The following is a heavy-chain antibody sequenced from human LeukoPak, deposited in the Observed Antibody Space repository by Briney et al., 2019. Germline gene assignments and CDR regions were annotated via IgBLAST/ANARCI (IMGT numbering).Heavy chain of an antibody. Sequence: ASVKVSCKASGYTFTGYYMHWVRQAPGQGLEWMGWTNPNSGGTNYAQKFQGRVTMTRDTSISTAYMELSRLRSDDTAVYYCARETVYYDILTGHRLVDYWGQGTLVTVSS. CDR1: GYTFTGYY. CDR2: TNPNSGGT. CDR3: ARETVYYDILTGHRLVDY. V-gene: IGHV1-2*02. D-gene: IGHD3-9*01. J-gene: IGHJ4*02.